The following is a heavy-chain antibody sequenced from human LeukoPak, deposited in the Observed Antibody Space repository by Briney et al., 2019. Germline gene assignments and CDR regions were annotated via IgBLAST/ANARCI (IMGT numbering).Heavy chain of an antibody. CDR2: ISSSSSYI. CDR3: ARDRQAIAVAGTPDY. V-gene: IGHV3-21*01. Sequence: GGSLRLSCAASGFTFSSYSMNWVRQAPGKGLEWVSSISSSSSYIYYTDSVKGRFTISRDNSKNTLYVQMNSLRAEDTAVYYCARDRQAIAVAGTPDYWGQGTLVTVSS. D-gene: IGHD6-19*01. J-gene: IGHJ4*02. CDR1: GFTFSSYS.